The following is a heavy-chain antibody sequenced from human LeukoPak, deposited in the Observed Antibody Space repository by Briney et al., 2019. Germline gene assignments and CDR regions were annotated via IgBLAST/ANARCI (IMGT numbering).Heavy chain of an antibody. CDR2: ISAYNGNT. Sequence: ASVKVSCKASGYTFTSYGISWVRQAPGQGLEWMGWISAYNGNTNYAQKLQGRVTMTTDTSTSTAYMELSRLRSDDTAVYYCARSAKRLWYFDLWGRGTLVTVSS. J-gene: IGHJ2*01. CDR3: ARSAKRLWYFDL. V-gene: IGHV1-18*01. CDR1: GYTFTSYG.